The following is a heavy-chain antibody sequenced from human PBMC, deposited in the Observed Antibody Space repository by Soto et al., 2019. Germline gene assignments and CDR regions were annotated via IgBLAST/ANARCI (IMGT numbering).Heavy chain of an antibody. J-gene: IGHJ3*02. CDR3: ASGDSSSYYKSDAFDI. D-gene: IGHD3-22*01. V-gene: IGHV3-33*01. CDR2: IWYDGSNK. Sequence: QVQLVEYGGGVVQPGRSLRLSCAASGFTFSRYGMHWVRKAPGKGLGWGASIWYDGSNKYYADAVKGRFTIPRDNSKNTLYLQMNSLRAEDTAVYYCASGDSSSYYKSDAFDIWGQGTMVTGSS. CDR1: GFTFSRYG.